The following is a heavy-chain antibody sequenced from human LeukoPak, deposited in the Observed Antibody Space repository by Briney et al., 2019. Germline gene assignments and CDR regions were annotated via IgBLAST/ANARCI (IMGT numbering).Heavy chain of an antibody. J-gene: IGHJ4*02. V-gene: IGHV4-4*02. Sequence: PSGTPSLTCAVSGGSISSNNWWSWVRQPPGKGLEWIADIYHSGSTNYSPSLKSRVTISVDKSKDQFFLKLNSVTAADAAVYYCGRLMAGLDWGQGTLVTVSS. CDR3: GRLMAGLD. CDR1: GGSISSNNW. CDR2: IYHSGST. D-gene: IGHD6-19*01.